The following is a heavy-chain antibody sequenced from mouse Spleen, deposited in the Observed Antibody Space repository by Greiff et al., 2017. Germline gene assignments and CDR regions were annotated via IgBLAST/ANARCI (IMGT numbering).Heavy chain of an antibody. CDR3: ARHGDYDLYYAMDY. Sequence: VQLQQSGPGLVAPSQSLSITCTISGFSLTSYGVHWVRQPPGKGLEWLVVIWSDGSTTYNSALKSRLSISKDNSKSQVFLKMNSLQTDDTAMYYCARHGDYDLYYAMDYWGQGTSVTVSS. V-gene: IGHV2-6-1*01. CDR1: GFSLTSYG. J-gene: IGHJ4*01. D-gene: IGHD2-4*01. CDR2: IWSDGST.